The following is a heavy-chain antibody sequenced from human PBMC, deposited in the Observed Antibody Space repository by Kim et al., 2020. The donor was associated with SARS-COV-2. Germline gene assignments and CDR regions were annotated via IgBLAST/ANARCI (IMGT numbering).Heavy chain of an antibody. D-gene: IGHD3-10*01. J-gene: IGHJ6*02. Sequence: SETLSLTCTVSGGSISSYYWSWIRQPPGKGLEWIGYIYYSGSTNYNPSLESRVTISVDTSKNQFSLKLSSVTAADTAVYYCARMSGLLWFGELLYNYYYGMDVWGQGTTVTVSS. V-gene: IGHV4-59*08. CDR2: IYYSGST. CDR1: GGSISSYY. CDR3: ARMSGLLWFGELLYNYYYGMDV.